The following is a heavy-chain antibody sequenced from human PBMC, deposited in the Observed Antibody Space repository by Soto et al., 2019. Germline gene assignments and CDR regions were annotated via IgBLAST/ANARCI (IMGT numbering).Heavy chain of an antibody. D-gene: IGHD6-19*01. V-gene: IGHV3-23*01. CDR1: GFRFSSYA. CDR2: ISGSGGST. J-gene: IGHJ6*02. CDR3: ATRLYSSGWPDYYYGMDV. Sequence: PGGSLRLSCAASGFRFSSYAMSWVRQAPGKGLEWVSAISGSGGSTYYADSVKGRFTISRDNSKNTLYLQMNSLRAEDTAVYYCATRLYSSGWPDYYYGMDVWGQGTTVTVSS.